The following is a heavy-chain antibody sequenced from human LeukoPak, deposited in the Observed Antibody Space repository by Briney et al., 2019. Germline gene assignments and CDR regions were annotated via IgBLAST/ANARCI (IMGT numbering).Heavy chain of an antibody. J-gene: IGHJ4*02. CDR2: INANSGGT. V-gene: IGHV1-2*06. CDR1: GYTFSGYF. Sequence: GASVKVFCKASGYTFSGYFIHWVRQAAGQGLEWMGRINANSGGTEYAQNFQGRVNMTRDTSISTASMELSRLTSDDTAVYYCARDLSSTSNWELDSWGQGTLVTVSS. CDR3: ARDLSSTSNWELDS. D-gene: IGHD7-27*01.